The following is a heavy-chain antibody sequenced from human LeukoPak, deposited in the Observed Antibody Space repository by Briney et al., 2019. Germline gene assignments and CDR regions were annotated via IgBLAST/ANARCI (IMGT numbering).Heavy chain of an antibody. V-gene: IGHV4-39*01. J-gene: IGHJ4*02. CDR1: GCSISSSSYY. CDR2: IYYSGST. D-gene: IGHD3-10*01. CDR3: AIKITMGRVGIFPAFDY. Sequence: SGTLSLTCTASGCSISSSSYYWGWIRQPPGKGREWNGSIYYSGSTYYNPSLKSRATISVDASKKQFSQMTSLMTDATTAEYYCAIKITMGRVGIFPAFDYWGQGTLVTVSS.